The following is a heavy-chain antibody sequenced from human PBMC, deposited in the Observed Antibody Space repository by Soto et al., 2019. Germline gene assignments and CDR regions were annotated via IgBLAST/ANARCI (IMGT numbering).Heavy chain of an antibody. CDR2: IYSTGTT. J-gene: IGHJ4*02. D-gene: IGHD3-10*01. CDR3: AKDGRGSGSHYNSFGY. CDR1: GFTVGNNY. V-gene: IGHV3-53*01. Sequence: PGGSLRLSCAASGFTVGNNYMSWVRQAPGKGLEWVSLIYSTGTTKYADSVKGRFTVSRDNAKNTLYLQMNSLGAEDTAVYYCAKDGRGSGSHYNSFGYSGPVTLVTVSS.